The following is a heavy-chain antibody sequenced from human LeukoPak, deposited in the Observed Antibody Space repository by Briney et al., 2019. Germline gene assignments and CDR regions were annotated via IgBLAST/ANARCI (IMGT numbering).Heavy chain of an antibody. V-gene: IGHV4-39*01. Sequence: SETLSLTCTVSGGSISSSSYYWGWIRQPPGKGLEWIGSIYYSGSTNYNPSLKSRVTISVDTSKNQFSLKLSSVTAADTAVYYCARHPKQWLPNFDYWGQGTLVTVSS. D-gene: IGHD6-19*01. CDR3: ARHPKQWLPNFDY. J-gene: IGHJ4*02. CDR1: GGSISSSSYY. CDR2: IYYSGST.